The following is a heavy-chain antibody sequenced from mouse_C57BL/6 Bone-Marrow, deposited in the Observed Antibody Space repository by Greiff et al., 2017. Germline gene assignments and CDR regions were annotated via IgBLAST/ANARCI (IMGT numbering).Heavy chain of an antibody. V-gene: IGHV1-82*01. CDR1: GYAFSSSW. J-gene: IGHJ4*01. D-gene: IGHD1-1*01. Sequence: VQLQQSGPELVKPGASVKISCKASGYAFSSSWMNWVKQRPGKGLEWIGRIYPGDGDTNYNGKFKGKATLTADKSSSTAYMQLSSLTSEDSAVYFCATYGSSTYCAMDYWGQGTSVTVSS. CDR3: ATYGSSTYCAMDY. CDR2: IYPGDGDT.